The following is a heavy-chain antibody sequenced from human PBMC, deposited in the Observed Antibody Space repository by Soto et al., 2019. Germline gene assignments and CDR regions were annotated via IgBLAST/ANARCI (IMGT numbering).Heavy chain of an antibody. V-gene: IGHV3-9*01. CDR2: ISWDGGYK. Sequence: DVQLVESGGGLVQPGRSLRLSCAASGFTFVDYAMHWVRQAPGQGLEWVSGISWDGGYKGYADSVKGRFTISRDNAKKYLNLEMNSLRVEYTALYYCTKDEGYCSSSSCKDAFADWGQGPMVNVS. CDR3: TKDEGYCSSSSCKDAFAD. CDR1: GFTFVDYA. D-gene: IGHD2-2*01. J-gene: IGHJ3*01.